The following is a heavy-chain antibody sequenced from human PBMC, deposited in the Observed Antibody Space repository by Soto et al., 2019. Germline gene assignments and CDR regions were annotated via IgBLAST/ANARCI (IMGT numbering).Heavy chain of an antibody. CDR1: GYSITSGYF. D-gene: IGHD3-10*01. J-gene: IGHJ3*01. CDR3: ARARLYGFTYNGYDSFDF. Sequence: SENLSLTCAVSGYSITSGYFWGWIRQPPGKGLEWIGSMKHRGSIYYNPSLKSRVTMSVDTSKNQLSLKLTSVTAADTAVYFCARARLYGFTYNGYDSFDFWGQGTMLTVSS. V-gene: IGHV4-38-2*01. CDR2: MKHRGSI.